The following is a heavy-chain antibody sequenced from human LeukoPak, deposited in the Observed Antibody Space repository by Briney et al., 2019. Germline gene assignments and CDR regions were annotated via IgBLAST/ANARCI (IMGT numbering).Heavy chain of an antibody. CDR2: ISSSGSTI. Sequence: GGSLRLSCAASGFTFSDYYMSWIRQAPGKGLEWVSYISSSGSTIYHADSVKGRFTISRDNAKNSLYLQMNSLRAEDTAVYYCAREMWRGFVDYWGQGTLVTVSS. D-gene: IGHD3-3*01. CDR3: AREMWRGFVDY. CDR1: GFTFSDYY. V-gene: IGHV3-11*01. J-gene: IGHJ4*02.